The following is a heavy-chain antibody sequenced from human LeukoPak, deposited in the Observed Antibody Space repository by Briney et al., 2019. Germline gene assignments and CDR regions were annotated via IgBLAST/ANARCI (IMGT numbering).Heavy chain of an antibody. V-gene: IGHV4-34*01. CDR2: INHSGST. Sequence: SETLSLTCAVYGGSFSGYYWRWIRQPPGKGLEWIGEINHSGSTNYNPSLKSRVTISVDTSKNQFSLKLSSVTAADTAVYYCARANLIGDSSGYSDYWGQGTLVTVSS. CDR3: ARANLIGDSSGYSDY. CDR1: GGSFSGYY. D-gene: IGHD3-22*01. J-gene: IGHJ4*02.